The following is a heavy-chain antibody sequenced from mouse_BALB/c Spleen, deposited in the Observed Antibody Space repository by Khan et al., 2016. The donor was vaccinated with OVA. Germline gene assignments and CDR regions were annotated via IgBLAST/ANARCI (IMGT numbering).Heavy chain of an antibody. CDR3: ARKDYYDYDPFPY. CDR2: INYSGNT. CDR1: GYSITSEYA. D-gene: IGHD2-4*01. Sequence: EVKLEESGPGLVKPSQSLSLTCTVTGYSITSEYAWNWIRQFPGNKLEWMGYINYSGNTRFNPSLKSRTSITRDTSKNQFFLHLNSVTTEDTATYFYARKDYYDYDPFPYWGQGTLVTVSA. J-gene: IGHJ3*01. V-gene: IGHV3-2*02.